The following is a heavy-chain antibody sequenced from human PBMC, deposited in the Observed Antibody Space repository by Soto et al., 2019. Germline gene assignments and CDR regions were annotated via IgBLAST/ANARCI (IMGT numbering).Heavy chain of an antibody. CDR3: ARGDPRFDY. D-gene: IGHD3-16*01. Sequence: GESLKISCKGSGYSFTSYWIGWVRQMPGEGLEWMGIIYPGDSDTRYSPAFQGQVNITADKSISTSCLQWSSLKASDTAMYYCARGDPRFDYWGQGTLVTVSS. J-gene: IGHJ4*02. CDR1: GYSFTSYW. CDR2: IYPGDSDT. V-gene: IGHV5-51*01.